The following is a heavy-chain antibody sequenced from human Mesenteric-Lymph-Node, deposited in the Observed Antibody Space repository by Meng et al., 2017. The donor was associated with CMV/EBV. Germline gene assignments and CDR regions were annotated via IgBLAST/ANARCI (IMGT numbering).Heavy chain of an antibody. J-gene: IGHJ5*02. CDR3: ARGGYSSSWSSYSWFDP. CDR2: INDSGRI. Sequence: GSLSGYYWSWIRQPTGKGLEWIGEINDSGRINLNPSLKSRVTISIDTSKNQFSLKLSSVSAADTAVYYCARGGYSSSWSSYSWFDPWGQGTLVTVSS. D-gene: IGHD6-13*01. V-gene: IGHV4-34*01. CDR1: GSLSGYY.